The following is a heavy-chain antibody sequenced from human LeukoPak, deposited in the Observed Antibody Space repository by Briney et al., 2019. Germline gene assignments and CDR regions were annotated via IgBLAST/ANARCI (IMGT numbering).Heavy chain of an antibody. CDR3: AREYCSGGSCSYDAFDI. D-gene: IGHD2-15*01. CDR1: GFTVSSNY. J-gene: IGHJ3*02. Sequence: GGSLRLSCAASGFTVSSNYMSWVRQAPGKGLEWVSIIYSGGSTYYADSVKGRFTISRDNSKNTLYLQMNSLRAEDTAVYYCAREYCSGGSCSYDAFDIWGQGTMVTVSS. CDR2: IYSGGST. V-gene: IGHV3-53*01.